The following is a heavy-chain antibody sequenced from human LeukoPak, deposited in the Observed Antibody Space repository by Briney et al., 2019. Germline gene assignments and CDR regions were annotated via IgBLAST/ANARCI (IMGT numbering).Heavy chain of an antibody. CDR2: INTNSGGK. CDR1: GYTFTGYY. CDR3: ARETGTTEKCYFYMDV. J-gene: IGHJ6*03. V-gene: IGHV1-2*06. D-gene: IGHD1-7*01. Sequence: ASVKVSFKASGYTFTGYYMHWLGQAPGQGLEWMGRINTNSGGKNYAQKFQARVTMTRDTTISTAYMELRRLRSDDPAMYYCARETGTTEKCYFYMDVWGKGTTVTVS.